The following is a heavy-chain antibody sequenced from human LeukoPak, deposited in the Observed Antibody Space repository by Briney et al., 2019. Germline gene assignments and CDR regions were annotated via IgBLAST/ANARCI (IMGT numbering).Heavy chain of an antibody. J-gene: IGHJ4*02. CDR2: INPAGSET. D-gene: IGHD2-15*01. CDR1: GFSFSAYW. Sequence: GGSLRLSCAASGFSFSAYWMTWVRQAPGTGLEWVANINPAGSETYYVDPVKGRFSISRDSAKNLVYLQMNSLRAEDTAVYHCARFGYVAAVDVWGQGTPVTVS. CDR3: ARFGYVAAVDV. V-gene: IGHV3-7*01.